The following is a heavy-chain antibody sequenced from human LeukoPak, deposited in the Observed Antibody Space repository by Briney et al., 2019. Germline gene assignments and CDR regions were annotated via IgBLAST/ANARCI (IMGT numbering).Heavy chain of an antibody. CDR2: ISGSGGST. Sequence: GGSLRLSCAASGFTFSSYAMSWVRQVPGEGLEWVSAISGSGGSTYYADSVKGRFTISRDNSKNTLYLQMNSLRAEDTAVYYCAKRGYCTSTSCSNYFDYWGQGTLVTVSS. CDR3: AKRGYCTSTSCSNYFDY. CDR1: GFTFSSYA. J-gene: IGHJ4*02. D-gene: IGHD2-2*01. V-gene: IGHV3-23*01.